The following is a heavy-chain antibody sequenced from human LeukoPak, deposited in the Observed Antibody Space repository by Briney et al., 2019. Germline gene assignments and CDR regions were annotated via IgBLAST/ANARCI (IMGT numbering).Heavy chain of an antibody. CDR2: IRYDGSNK. J-gene: IGHJ4*02. Sequence: GGSLRLSCAASGFTFSSYGMHWVRQAPGKGLEWVAFIRYDGSNKYYADSVKGRFTISRDNAKSSLYLQMNSLRVEDTAVYYCARDPSAGSESWGQGSLVSVSS. CDR3: ARDPSAGSES. CDR1: GFTFSSYG. D-gene: IGHD6-25*01. V-gene: IGHV3-30*02.